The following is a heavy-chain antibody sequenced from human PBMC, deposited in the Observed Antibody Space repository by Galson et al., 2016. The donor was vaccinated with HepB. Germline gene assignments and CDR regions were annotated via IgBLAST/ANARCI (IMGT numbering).Heavy chain of an antibody. CDR2: IHTNTGNP. CDR1: GYTFSRLA. D-gene: IGHD3-10*01. J-gene: IGHJ4*02. V-gene: IGHV7-4-1*02. Sequence: SVKVSCKASGYTFSRLALNWVRQAPGQGPEWMGWIHTNTGNPTYAQGFTGRFVFSLDTSVTTTYLQINDLKAEDTALYYCARARSGGRDLLDYWGQGTLVTVST. CDR3: ARARSGGRDLLDY.